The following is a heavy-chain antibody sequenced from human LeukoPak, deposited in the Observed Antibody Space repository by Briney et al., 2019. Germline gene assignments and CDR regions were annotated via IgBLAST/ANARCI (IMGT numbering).Heavy chain of an antibody. V-gene: IGHV5-51*01. CDR2: IRPGDSTT. D-gene: IGHD4-17*01. J-gene: IGHJ4*02. CDR3: ARQRNDYGDYSY. CDR1: GYNFASHW. Sequence: GESLQISCKGSGYNFASHWIAWVRQMPGEGLEWVGIIRPGDSTTKYSPSFQGQVTISADKSISTAYLQWSSLKASDTAMYYCARQRNDYGDYSYWGQGTLVTVSS.